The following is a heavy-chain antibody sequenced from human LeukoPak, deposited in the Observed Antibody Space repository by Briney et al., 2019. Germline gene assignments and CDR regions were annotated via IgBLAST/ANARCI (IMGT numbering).Heavy chain of an antibody. CDR3: ARDRYGDGFAHFDY. D-gene: IGHD5-24*01. J-gene: IGHJ4*02. CDR1: GYTFTSYA. Sequence: ASVKVSCKASGYTFTSYAMHWVRQAPGQGLEWMGWITPSGGTNYPQKFQGRVAITRDTSITTAYMDLSRLTSDDTAVYYCARDRYGDGFAHFDYWGQGALVNVSS. CDR2: ITPSGGT. V-gene: IGHV1-2*02.